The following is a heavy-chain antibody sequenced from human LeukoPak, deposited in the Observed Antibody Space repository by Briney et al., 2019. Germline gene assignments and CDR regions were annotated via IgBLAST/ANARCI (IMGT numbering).Heavy chain of an antibody. V-gene: IGHV4-39*01. J-gene: IGHJ4*02. CDR1: VGSISSSSYY. CDR3: ARLISGSYHFDY. CDR2: IYYSGST. Sequence: SETLSLTCTVSVGSISSSSYYWGWIRQPPGKGLEWIGSIYYSGSTYYNPSLKSRVTISVDTSKNQFSLKLSSVTAADTAVYYCARLISGSYHFDYWGQGTLVTVSS. D-gene: IGHD1-26*01.